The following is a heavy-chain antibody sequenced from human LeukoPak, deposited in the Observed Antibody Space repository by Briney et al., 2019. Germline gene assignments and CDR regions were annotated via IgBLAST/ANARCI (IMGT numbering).Heavy chain of an antibody. CDR2: ISYSGST. V-gene: IGHV4-39*01. Sequence: SETLSLTCTVSGGPISSSSYQWGWIRQPPGKGLEWIGTISYSGSTYYSPSLKSRVTVSVDTSKNQFSLKLSSVTAADTAVYYCARISIVVVPGYFDYWGQGTLVTVSS. D-gene: IGHD2-2*01. CDR3: ARISIVVVPGYFDY. J-gene: IGHJ4*02. CDR1: GGPISSSSYQ.